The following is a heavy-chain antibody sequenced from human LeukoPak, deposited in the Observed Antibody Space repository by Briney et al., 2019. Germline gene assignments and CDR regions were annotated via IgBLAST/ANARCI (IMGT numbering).Heavy chain of an antibody. D-gene: IGHD6-13*01. V-gene: IGHV1-8*01. CDR2: MNPNSGNT. Sequence: ASVKVSCKASGYTFTSYDINWVRQATGQGLEWMGWMNPNSGNTGYAQKFQGRVTMTEDTSTDTAYMELSSLRSEDTAVYYCATIAAAGTSPSYWGQGTLVTVSS. CDR3: ATIAAAGTSPSY. J-gene: IGHJ4*02. CDR1: GYTFTSYD.